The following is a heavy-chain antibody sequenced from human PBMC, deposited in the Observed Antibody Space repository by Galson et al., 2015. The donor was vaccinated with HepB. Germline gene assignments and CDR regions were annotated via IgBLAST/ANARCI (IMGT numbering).Heavy chain of an antibody. V-gene: IGHV3-48*02. CDR1: GFTFSNYN. J-gene: IGHJ2*01. Sequence: SLRLSCAASGFTFSNYNMNWVRQAPGKGLEWVSYISSSSSTIYYADSVKGRFTISRDNAKNSLYLQMNSLRDEDTAVYYCARGATDVVSYCTKGVCYNWYFDLWGRGTLVTVSS. D-gene: IGHD2-8*01. CDR3: ARGATDVVSYCTKGVCYNWYFDL. CDR2: ISSSSSTI.